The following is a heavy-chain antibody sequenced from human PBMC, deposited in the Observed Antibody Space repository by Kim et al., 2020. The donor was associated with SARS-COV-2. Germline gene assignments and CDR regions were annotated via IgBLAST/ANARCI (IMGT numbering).Heavy chain of an antibody. CDR2: ISYDGSNK. V-gene: IGHV3-30*04. J-gene: IGHJ4*02. Sequence: GGSLRLSCAASGFTFSSYAMHWVRQAPGKGLEWVAVISYDGSNKYYADSVKGRFTISRDNSKNTLYLQMNSLRAEDTAVYYCARDGYNWELYYFDYWGQGTLVTVSS. D-gene: IGHD1-26*01. CDR3: ARDGYNWELYYFDY. CDR1: GFTFSSYA.